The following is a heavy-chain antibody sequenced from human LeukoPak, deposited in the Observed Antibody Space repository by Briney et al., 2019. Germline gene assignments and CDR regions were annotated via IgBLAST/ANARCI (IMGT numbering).Heavy chain of an antibody. CDR3: AKDKDPWKSTAISDFDY. D-gene: IGHD1-1*01. J-gene: IGHJ4*02. V-gene: IGHV3-30*02. CDR2: IRYDGTNK. Sequence: PGGSLRLSCAASGFTFSTYGMHWVRQAPGKGLEWVAFIRYDGTNKYYADSVKGRFTISRDNSKNTLCLQMNSLRGEDTAVYFCAKDKDPWKSTAISDFDYWGQGTLVTVSS. CDR1: GFTFSTYG.